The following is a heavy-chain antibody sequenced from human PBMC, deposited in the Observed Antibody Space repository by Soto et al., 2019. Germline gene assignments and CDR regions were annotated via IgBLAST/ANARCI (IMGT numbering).Heavy chain of an antibody. CDR3: ARGGVFFFAAPTNPFDY. D-gene: IGHD3-10*01. V-gene: IGHV1-8*01. Sequence: ASVKVSCKASGYTFTSYDINWVRQATGQGLEWMGWMNPNSGNTGYAQKFQGRVTMTRNTSIRTAYMELSSLRSEDTAVYYCARGGVFFFAAPTNPFDYWGQGTLVTVSS. CDR2: MNPNSGNT. CDR1: GYTFTSYD. J-gene: IGHJ4*02.